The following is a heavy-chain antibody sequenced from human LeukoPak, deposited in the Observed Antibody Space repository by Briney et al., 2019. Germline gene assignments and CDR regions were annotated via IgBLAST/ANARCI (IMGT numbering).Heavy chain of an antibody. J-gene: IGHJ5*02. V-gene: IGHV1-18*01. D-gene: IGHD3-9*01. CDR1: GYTFNNYG. CDR2: VTSYNGDT. CDR3: AKDWHILTGRNCFDP. Sequence: GASVKVSCKASGYTFNNYGISWVRQAPGQGLEWMGWVTSYNGDTNYAQKFQGRVTMSTDTSTSTAYMELRSLAFDDTAIYYYAKDWHILTGRNCFDPWGQGTLVTVSS.